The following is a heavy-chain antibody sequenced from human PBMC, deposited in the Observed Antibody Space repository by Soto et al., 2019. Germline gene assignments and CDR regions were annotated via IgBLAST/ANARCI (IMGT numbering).Heavy chain of an antibody. Sequence: SETLSLTCTVSGGSISSYYWSWIRQPPGKGLEWIGYIYYSGSTNYNPSLKSRVTISVDTSKNQFSLKLGSVTAADTAVYYCARGRRPIAGWFGELSDDYYYYYYMDVWGKGTTVTVSS. V-gene: IGHV4-59*01. D-gene: IGHD3-10*01. J-gene: IGHJ6*03. CDR1: GGSISSYY. CDR3: ARGRRPIAGWFGELSDDYYYYYYMDV. CDR2: IYYSGST.